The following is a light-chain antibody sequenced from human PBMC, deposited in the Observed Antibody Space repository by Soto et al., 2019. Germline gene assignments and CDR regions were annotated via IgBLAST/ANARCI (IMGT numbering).Light chain of an antibody. CDR3: QQYNSYRRT. V-gene: IGKV1-5*01. CDR1: QSISSW. Sequence: DIQMTQSPSTLSASVGDRVTITCRASQSISSWVAWYQQKPGKAPKLLIYDASSLESGVQSSFSGSGSGKEFALTISSLQPDDLAPYYCQQYNSYRRTLGQGTKVEIK. CDR2: DAS. J-gene: IGKJ1*01.